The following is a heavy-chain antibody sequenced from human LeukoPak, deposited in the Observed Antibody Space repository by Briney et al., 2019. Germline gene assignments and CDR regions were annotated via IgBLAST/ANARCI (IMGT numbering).Heavy chain of an antibody. J-gene: IGHJ6*03. D-gene: IGHD2-2*01. CDR2: ISGSGGST. CDR3: AKGKGRGHIVVVPAAIKYYYMDV. V-gene: IGHV3-23*01. CDR1: GFTFSSYA. Sequence: PGGSLRLSCAASGFTFSSYAMSWVRQAPGKGLEWVSAISGSGGSTYYADSVKGRFTISRYNSKNTLYLQMNSLRAEDTAVYYCAKGKGRGHIVVVPAAIKYYYMDVWGKGTTVTVSS.